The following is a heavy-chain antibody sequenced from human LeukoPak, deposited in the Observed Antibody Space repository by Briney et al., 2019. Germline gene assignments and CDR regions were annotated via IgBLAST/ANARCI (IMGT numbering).Heavy chain of an antibody. Sequence: SETLSLTCIVSGYSISSGYYWGWIRQPPGKGLGWIGGIYHSGSTNYKPSLKRRVTMSVGTSKNQFSLKLSSVTAADTAVYYCARSDSSSWYDDAFDIWGQGTMVTVSS. J-gene: IGHJ3*02. V-gene: IGHV4-38-2*02. CDR2: IYHSGST. CDR3: ARSDSSSWYDDAFDI. D-gene: IGHD6-13*01. CDR1: GYSISSGYY.